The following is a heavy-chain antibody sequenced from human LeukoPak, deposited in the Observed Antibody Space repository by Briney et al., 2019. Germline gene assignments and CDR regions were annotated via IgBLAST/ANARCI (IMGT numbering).Heavy chain of an antibody. V-gene: IGHV1-18*01. CDR2: ISAYNGNT. Sequence: ASVKVSCKASGYTFTSYGIRWVRQAPGQGLEWMGWISAYNGNTNYAQKLQGRVTMTTDTSTSTAYMELRSLRSDDTAVYYCARGYRGYCSSTSCPPTLSNWFDPWGQGTRVTVSS. CDR1: GYTFTSYG. CDR3: ARGYRGYCSSTSCPPTLSNWFDP. J-gene: IGHJ5*02. D-gene: IGHD2-2*01.